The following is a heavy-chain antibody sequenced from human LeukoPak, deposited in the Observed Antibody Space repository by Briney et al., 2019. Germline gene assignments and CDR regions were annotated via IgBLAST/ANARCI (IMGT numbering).Heavy chain of an antibody. V-gene: IGHV4-59*08. CDR1: GGSISSYY. D-gene: IGHD5-24*01. Sequence: PSETLSLTCTVSGGSISSYYWSWIRQPPGKGLEWIGYIYYSGSTYYNPSLKSRVTISVDTSKNQFSLKLSSVTAADTAVYYCAIDGYKSYWGQGTLVTVSS. J-gene: IGHJ4*02. CDR3: AIDGYKSY. CDR2: IYYSGST.